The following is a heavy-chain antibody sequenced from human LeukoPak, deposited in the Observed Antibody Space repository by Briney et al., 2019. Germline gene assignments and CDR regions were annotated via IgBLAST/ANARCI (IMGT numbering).Heavy chain of an antibody. D-gene: IGHD2-21*02. J-gene: IGHJ4*02. Sequence: ASVRVSSTASGCTFTRYDINWGRQATGQGLEWMRWMTPNSGNTGYAQKFQGRVTMTRNTSISTAYMELSSLRSEDTAVYYCARGLLWGQGTLVTVSS. V-gene: IGHV1-8*01. CDR2: MTPNSGNT. CDR3: ARGLL. CDR1: GCTFTRYD.